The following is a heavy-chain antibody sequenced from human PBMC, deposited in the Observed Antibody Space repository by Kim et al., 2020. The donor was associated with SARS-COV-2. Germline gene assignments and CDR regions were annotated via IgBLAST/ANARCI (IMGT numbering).Heavy chain of an antibody. J-gene: IGHJ4*01. CDR3: ASQGITLIVVRQAFDY. D-gene: IGHD3-22*01. CDR2: IYYSGST. CDR1: GGSISSSSYY. V-gene: IGHV4-39*01. Sequence: SETLSLTCTVSGGSISSSSYYWGWIRQPPGKGLEWIGSIYYSGSTYYNPTLKSRVTISVDTSKNQFSLKLSSVTAADTAVYYCASQGITLIVVRQAFDY.